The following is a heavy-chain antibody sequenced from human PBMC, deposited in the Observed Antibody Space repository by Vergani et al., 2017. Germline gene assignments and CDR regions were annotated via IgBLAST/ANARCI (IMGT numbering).Heavy chain of an antibody. CDR3: ARPHGDILPPDPRRLDY. V-gene: IGHV1-46*03. J-gene: IGHJ4*02. CDR1: GYTFTGYY. Sequence: QVQLVQSGAEVKKPGASVKVSCKASGYTFTGYYIHWVRQAPGQGLEWMGIINPSGGSTTYAQQFQGRLTMTRDTSTSTVYMDLSNLRSEDTSVYYGARPHGDILPPDPRRLDYWGQGTLVTVSS. CDR2: INPSGGST.